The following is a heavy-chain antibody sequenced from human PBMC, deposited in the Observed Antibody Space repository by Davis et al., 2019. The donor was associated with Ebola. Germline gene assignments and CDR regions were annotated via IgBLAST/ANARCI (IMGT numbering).Heavy chain of an antibody. Sequence: MPSETLSLTCTVSGGSVSSGSYYWSWIRQPPGKGLEWIGSIYYSGSTNYNPSLKSPVTISVDTSKNQFSLKLSSVTAADTAVYYCAREFYYGSGSAFDIWGQGTMVTVSS. CDR1: GGSVSSGSYY. V-gene: IGHV4-61*01. CDR2: IYYSGST. J-gene: IGHJ3*02. CDR3: AREFYYGSGSAFDI. D-gene: IGHD3-10*01.